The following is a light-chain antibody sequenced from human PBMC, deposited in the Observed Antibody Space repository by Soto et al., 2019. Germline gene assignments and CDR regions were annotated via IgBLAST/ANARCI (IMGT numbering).Light chain of an antibody. Sequence: EVVMTQSPAPLSVSPGERVTFSCRASQSVTTNLAWYQHKPGQSPRLLISDASTGASGIPPRFSGSGSGTEFTLTIDRLQAADFAVYYSQQYDRWPVTFGGGTKVEIK. CDR1: QSVTTN. CDR3: QQYDRWPVT. CDR2: DAS. J-gene: IGKJ4*01. V-gene: IGKV3-15*01.